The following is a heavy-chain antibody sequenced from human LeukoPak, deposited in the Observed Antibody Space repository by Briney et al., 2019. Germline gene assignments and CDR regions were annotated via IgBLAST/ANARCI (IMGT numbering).Heavy chain of an antibody. CDR2: IDYRGST. J-gene: IGHJ6*03. Sequence: PSETLSLTCSVSGGAMSSYYWSWIRQPPGKGLEWIGSIDYRGSTYYNPSLKSRVTISVDTSKNQFSLKLSSVTAADTAVYYCARVACSSTSCYDGYYYMDVWGKGTTVTVSS. V-gene: IGHV4-59*12. D-gene: IGHD2-2*01. CDR1: GGAMSSYY. CDR3: ARVACSSTSCYDGYYYMDV.